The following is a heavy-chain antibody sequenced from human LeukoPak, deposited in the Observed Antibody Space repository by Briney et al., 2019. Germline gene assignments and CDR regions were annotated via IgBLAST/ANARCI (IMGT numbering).Heavy chain of an antibody. CDR2: INPNSGGT. J-gene: IGHJ5*02. CDR1: GYTFTGYY. CDR3: ARGDDSSGYKNWFDP. V-gene: IGHV1-2*02. Sequence: GASVKVSCKASGYTFTGYYMHWVRQAPVQGLEWMGWINPNSGGTNYAQKFQGRVTMTRDTTISTAYMELSRLRSDDTAVYYCARGDDSSGYKNWFDPWGQGTLVTVSS. D-gene: IGHD3-22*01.